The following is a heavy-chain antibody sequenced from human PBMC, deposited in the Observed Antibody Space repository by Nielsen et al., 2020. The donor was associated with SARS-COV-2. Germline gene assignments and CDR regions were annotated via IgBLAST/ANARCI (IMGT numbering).Heavy chain of an antibody. J-gene: IGHJ2*01. CDR1: GGSISSGGYY. V-gene: IGHV4-31*03. CDR2: IYYSGST. CDR3: ASVRWPGWYFDL. D-gene: IGHD4-23*01. Sequence: SETLSLTCTVSGGSISSGGYYWSWIRQHPGKGLEWIGYIYYSGSTYYNPSLKSRVTISVDTSKNQFSLKLSSVTAADTAVYYCASVRWPGWYFDLWGRGTLVTVSS.